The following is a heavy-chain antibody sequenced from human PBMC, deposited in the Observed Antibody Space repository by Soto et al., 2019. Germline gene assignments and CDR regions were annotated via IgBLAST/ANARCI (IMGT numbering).Heavy chain of an antibody. V-gene: IGHV4-39*01. J-gene: IGHJ3*02. D-gene: IGHD3-10*01. CDR2: IYYSGST. CDR1: GGSISSSSYY. Sequence: QLQLQESGPGLVKPSETLSLTCTVSGGSISSSSYYWGWIRQPPGKGLEWIGSIYYSGSTYYNPSLKSRVTISVDTSKNQFSLKLSSVTAADTAVYYCAVSPYYYGSGPEDAFDIWGQGTMVTVSS. CDR3: AVSPYYYGSGPEDAFDI.